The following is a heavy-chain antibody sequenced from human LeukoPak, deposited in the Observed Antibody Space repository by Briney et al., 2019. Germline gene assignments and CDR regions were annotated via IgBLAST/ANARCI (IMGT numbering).Heavy chain of an antibody. CDR3: AREHIVVVTAIPSHYYYYGMDV. J-gene: IGHJ6*02. CDR1: GFTFSSYA. D-gene: IGHD2-21*02. Sequence: GRSLRLSCAASGFTFSSYAMRWVRQAPGKGLEWVAVISYDVSNKYYADSVKGRFTISRDNSKNTLYLQMNSLRAEDTAVYYCAREHIVVVTAIPSHYYYYGMDVWGQGTTVTVSS. V-gene: IGHV3-30-3*01. CDR2: ISYDVSNK.